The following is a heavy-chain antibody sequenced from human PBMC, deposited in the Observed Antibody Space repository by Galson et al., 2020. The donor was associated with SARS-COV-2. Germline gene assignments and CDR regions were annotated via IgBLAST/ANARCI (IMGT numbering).Heavy chain of an antibody. CDR2: INSDGSSI. V-gene: IGHV3-74*01. CDR3: AGAFDI. Sequence: GESLKISCAASGFTFSNYWMHWVRQTPGKGLEWVSRINSDGSSITYADSVKGRFTISRDNAKNTLYLQMNSLRSEDTALYYCAGAFDIWGQGTLVTVSS. CDR1: GFTFSNYW. J-gene: IGHJ4*02.